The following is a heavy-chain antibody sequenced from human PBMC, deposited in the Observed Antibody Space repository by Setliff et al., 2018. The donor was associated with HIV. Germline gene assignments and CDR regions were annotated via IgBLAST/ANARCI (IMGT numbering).Heavy chain of an antibody. V-gene: IGHV3-21*04. Sequence: LRLSCAASGFTFRNYKMNWVRQAPGKGLEWVSSITIGSGDVFYADSVQGRFTIFRDSSENTLYLQMDSLRVEDTAVYYCVRDQLRHPERWDFDFWGQGTLVTVSS. D-gene: IGHD1-26*01. J-gene: IGHJ4*02. CDR1: GFTFRNYK. CDR3: VRDQLRHPERWDFDF. CDR2: ITIGSGDV.